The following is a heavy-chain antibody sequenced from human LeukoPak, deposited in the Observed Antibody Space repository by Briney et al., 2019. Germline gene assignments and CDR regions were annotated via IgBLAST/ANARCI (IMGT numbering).Heavy chain of an antibody. CDR1: GYTFTSYY. D-gene: IGHD2-15*01. Sequence: ASVKVSCKASGYTFTSYYMHWVRQAPAQGLEWMGIINPSGGSTSYAQKFQGRVTMTRDTSTSTVYMELSSLRSEDTAVYYCARDRSQVAHGGWYFDLWGRGTLVAVSS. CDR2: INPSGGST. J-gene: IGHJ2*01. V-gene: IGHV1-46*01. CDR3: ARDRSQVAHGGWYFDL.